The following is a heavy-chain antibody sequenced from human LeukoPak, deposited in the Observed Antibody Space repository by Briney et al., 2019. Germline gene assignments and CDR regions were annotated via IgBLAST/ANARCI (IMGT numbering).Heavy chain of an antibody. D-gene: IGHD1-1*01. CDR1: GFTFSSYA. CDR2: IIPIFGTA. V-gene: IGHV1-69*01. Sequence: GGSLRLSCAASGFTFSSYAISWVRQAPGQGLEWMGGIIPIFGTANYAQKFQGRVTITADESTSTAYMELSSLRSEDTAVYYCAREVHGAHSAFDIWGQGTMVTVSS. J-gene: IGHJ3*02. CDR3: AREVHGAHSAFDI.